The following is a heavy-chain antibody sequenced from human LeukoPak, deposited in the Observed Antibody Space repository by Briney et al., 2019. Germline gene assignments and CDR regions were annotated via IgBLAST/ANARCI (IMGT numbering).Heavy chain of an antibody. Sequence: PGGSLRLSCAASGFTFSSYRMHWVRQAPGKGLVWVSRINSDGSSTSYADSVKGRFTISRDNAKNTLYLQMNSLRAEDTAVYYCARDPVRYFDWLGAYGMDVWGQGTTVTVSS. CDR2: INSDGSST. V-gene: IGHV3-74*01. J-gene: IGHJ6*02. CDR3: ARDPVRYFDWLGAYGMDV. D-gene: IGHD3-9*01. CDR1: GFTFSSYR.